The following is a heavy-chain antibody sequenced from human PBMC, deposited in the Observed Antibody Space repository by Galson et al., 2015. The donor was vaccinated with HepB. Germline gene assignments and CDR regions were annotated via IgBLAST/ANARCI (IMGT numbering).Heavy chain of an antibody. V-gene: IGHV4-39*01. D-gene: IGHD6-13*01. J-gene: IGHJ4*02. CDR1: GGSISSSSYY. CDR2: IYYSGST. CDR3: ARRGQQLATYFDY. Sequence: ETLSLTCTVSGGSISSSSYYWGWIRQPPGKGLEWIGSIYYSGSTYYNPSLKNRVTISVDTSKNQFSLKLSSVTAADTAVYYCARRGQQLATYFDYWGQGTLVTVSS.